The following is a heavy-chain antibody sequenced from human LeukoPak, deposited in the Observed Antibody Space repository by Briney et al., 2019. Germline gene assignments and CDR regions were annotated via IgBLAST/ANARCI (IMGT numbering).Heavy chain of an antibody. Sequence: PGGSLRLSCAASGFTFSTYEMNWVRQAPGKGLEWVALISYDGSNKYHADSVKGRFTISRDNSKNTLYLQMNSLRGEDTAVFYCARPQGYFAANFDYWGQGTLVTVSS. CDR3: ARPQGYFAANFDY. CDR1: GFTFSTYE. CDR2: ISYDGSNK. J-gene: IGHJ4*02. D-gene: IGHD3-22*01. V-gene: IGHV3-30*04.